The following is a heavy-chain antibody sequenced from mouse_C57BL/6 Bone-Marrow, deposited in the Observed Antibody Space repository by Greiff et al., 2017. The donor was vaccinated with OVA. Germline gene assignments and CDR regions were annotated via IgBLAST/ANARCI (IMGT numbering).Heavy chain of an antibody. D-gene: IGHD4-1*01. CDR2: IDPSDSYT. V-gene: IGHV1-50*01. CDR1: GYTFTSYW. CDR3: ARELGRAY. Sequence: VQLQQSGAELVKPGASVKLSCKASGYTFTSYWMQWVKQRPGQGLEWIGEIDPSDSYTNYNQKFKGKATLTVDTSSSTAYMQLSSLTSEDSAVYYCARELGRAYWGQGTLVTVSA. J-gene: IGHJ3*01.